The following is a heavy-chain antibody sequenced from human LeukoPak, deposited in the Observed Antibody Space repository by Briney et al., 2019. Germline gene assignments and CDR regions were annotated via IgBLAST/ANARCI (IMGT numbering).Heavy chain of an antibody. Sequence: SETLSLTCTVSGDSISSSNYYWGWIRQPPGKGLEWIGSISYRGNTYYSSSLKSRVTISVDMSKNQFSLRLSSMTAADRAVYYCAGGQLALYYYNGLDVWGQGTTVTVSS. J-gene: IGHJ6*02. CDR1: GDSISSSNYY. V-gene: IGHV4-39*01. CDR2: ISYRGNT. D-gene: IGHD1-1*01. CDR3: AGGQLALYYYNGLDV.